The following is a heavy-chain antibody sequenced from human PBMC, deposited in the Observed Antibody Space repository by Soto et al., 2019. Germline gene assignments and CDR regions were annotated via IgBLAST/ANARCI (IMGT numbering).Heavy chain of an antibody. D-gene: IGHD4-17*01. Sequence: SETLSLTCAVSGGSISSHNWSWIRQPPGKGLEWIGYIYFSGGTNYSPSLKSRITITVDTSKNQFSIKLNSINAADTAVYYCARYGDYDFDYWGQGTLVTVS. V-gene: IGHV4-59*11. CDR3: ARYGDYDFDY. CDR1: GGSISSHN. J-gene: IGHJ4*02. CDR2: IYFSGGT.